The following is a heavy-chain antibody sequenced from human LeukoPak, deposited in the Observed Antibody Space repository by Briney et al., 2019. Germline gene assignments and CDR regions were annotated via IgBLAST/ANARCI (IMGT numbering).Heavy chain of an antibody. V-gene: IGHV3-23*01. D-gene: IGHD3-10*01. CDR3: ADFGSGSYIFNY. CDR1: GFTFSSYA. Sequence: GGSLRPSCAASGFTFSSYAMCWVRQAPGKGPEWVATIGHTSGAWYADSVMGRFTICRDNSKCMLYMHMNSLSGEDTALYYCADFGSGSYIFNYWGQGSLVTVSS. CDR2: IGHTSGA. J-gene: IGHJ4*02.